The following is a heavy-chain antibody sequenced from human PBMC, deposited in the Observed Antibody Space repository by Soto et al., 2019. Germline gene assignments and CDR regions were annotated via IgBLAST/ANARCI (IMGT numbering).Heavy chain of an antibody. V-gene: IGHV4-4*07. CDR2: IYTGGST. CDR3: ARELGGGYYFDR. CDR1: GISDVSLTDYY. J-gene: IGHJ4*02. D-gene: IGHD1-26*01. Sequence: SETLSLTCIVYGISDVSLTDYYWSWIRQPAGKGPEWIGHIYTGGSTIANPSLESRVTMSIDRSKKQITLRLSPVNAADTALYYCARELGGGYYFDRWGQGTPVTVSS.